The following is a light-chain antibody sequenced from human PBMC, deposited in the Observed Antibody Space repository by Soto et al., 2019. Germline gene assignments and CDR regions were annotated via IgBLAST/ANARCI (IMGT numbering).Light chain of an antibody. CDR3: QQRSNWPPSIT. CDR2: GAS. V-gene: IGKV3-15*01. Sequence: EIVMTQSPAILSVSPGDRATLSCRANQSISSNLAWYQQKPGQAPRLLIYGASTRATGIPARFSGSGSGTEFTLTISSLQSEDFAVYYCQQRSNWPPSITFGQGTRLEIK. J-gene: IGKJ5*01. CDR1: QSISSN.